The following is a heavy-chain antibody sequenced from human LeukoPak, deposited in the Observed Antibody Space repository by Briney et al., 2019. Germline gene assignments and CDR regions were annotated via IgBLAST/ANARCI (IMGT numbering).Heavy chain of an antibody. CDR3: ARHPRGTYTFDY. CDR2: IDPSDSYT. D-gene: IGHD1-26*01. CDR1: GYSSTTYW. J-gene: IGHJ4*02. V-gene: IGHV5-10-1*01. Sequence: GESLRISCKASGYSSTTYWITWVRQMPGKGLEWMGTIDPSDSYTNYSPSFQGHVTISADKSITTAYLQWSSLKASDTAMYYCARHPRGTYTFDYWGQGSLVTVSS.